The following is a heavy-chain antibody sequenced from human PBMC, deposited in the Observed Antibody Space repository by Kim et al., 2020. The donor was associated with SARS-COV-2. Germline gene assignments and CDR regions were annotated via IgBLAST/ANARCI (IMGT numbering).Heavy chain of an antibody. V-gene: IGHV1-8*01. Sequence: ASVKVSCKASGYSFISSDINWVRQAAGQGLEWMGRVKPNSGNTDYAQKFQGRVTMTRDTSISTAYMELSILRSEDAAVYYCVTNISGSYYWGQGTRVTVSS. CDR3: VTNISGSYY. D-gene: IGHD5-12*01. CDR1: GYSFISSD. J-gene: IGHJ4*02. CDR2: VKPNSGNT.